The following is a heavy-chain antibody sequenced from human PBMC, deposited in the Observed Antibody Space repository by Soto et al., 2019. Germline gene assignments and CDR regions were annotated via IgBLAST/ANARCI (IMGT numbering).Heavy chain of an antibody. Sequence: QVQLVQSWAEVKKPGASVKVSCKASGYTFIGYYIHWVRQAPGQGLEWLGRINPRSGDTTYAQKFQCRLTMTRDTSISTAYMELSSLRSDATAVYYCGRDGVGATPLGWFDPWGHVSLVTVSS. D-gene: IGHD1-26*01. J-gene: IGHJ5*02. CDR1: GYTFIGYY. V-gene: IGHV1-2*06. CDR2: INPRSGDT. CDR3: GRDGVGATPLGWFDP.